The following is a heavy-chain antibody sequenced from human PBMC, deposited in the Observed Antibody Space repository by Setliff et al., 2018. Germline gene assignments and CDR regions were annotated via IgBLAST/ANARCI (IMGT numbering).Heavy chain of an antibody. D-gene: IGHD3-3*01. J-gene: IGHJ4*02. CDR3: ARDKRPWSGPIDY. Sequence: GGSLRLSCAASGFTFSSYSMNWVRQAPGKGLEWVSSISSSSSYIYYADSVKGRFTISRDNAKNSLYLQMNSLRAEDTAVYYCARDKRPWSGPIDYWGQGTPVTVSS. V-gene: IGHV3-21*01. CDR2: ISSSSSYI. CDR1: GFTFSSYS.